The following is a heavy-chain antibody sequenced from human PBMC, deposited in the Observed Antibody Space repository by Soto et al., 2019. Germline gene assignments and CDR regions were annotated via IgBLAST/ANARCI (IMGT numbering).Heavy chain of an antibody. CDR2: ISYDGGNK. J-gene: IGHJ4*02. V-gene: IGHV3-30*18. CDR1: GFTFSSYG. D-gene: IGHD3-3*01. CDR3: AKDGRIRFLEWLLVY. Sequence: QPGGSLRLSCAASGFTFSSYGMHWVRQAPGKGLEWVAVISYDGGNKYYADSVKGRFTISRDNSKNTLYLQMNSLRAEDTAVYYCAKDGRIRFLEWLLVYWGQGTLVTVSS.